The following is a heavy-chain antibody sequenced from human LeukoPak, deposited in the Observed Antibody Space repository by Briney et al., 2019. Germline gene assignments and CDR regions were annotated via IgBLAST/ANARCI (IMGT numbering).Heavy chain of an antibody. CDR3: ARTVHADTGGYGQFDS. CDR2: INPNNGVT. Sequence: VASVKVSCKTSGYTFTAYYIHWMRQAPGQGPEWMGWINPNNGVTEFAQTFQDRVTMTSDTSVSTAFMELSSLRSDDTAVYFCARTVHADTGGYGQFDSWGQGTQVNVSS. J-gene: IGHJ4*02. CDR1: GYTFTAYY. D-gene: IGHD3-22*01. V-gene: IGHV1-2*02.